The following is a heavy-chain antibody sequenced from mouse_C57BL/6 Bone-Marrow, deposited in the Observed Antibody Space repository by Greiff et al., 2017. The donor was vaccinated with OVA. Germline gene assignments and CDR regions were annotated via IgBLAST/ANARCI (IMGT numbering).Heavy chain of an antibody. V-gene: IGHV1-19*01. CDR1: GYTFTDYY. CDR2: INPYNGGT. J-gene: IGHJ1*03. CDR3: ARHVWYFDV. Sequence: EVQLQQSGPVLVKPGASVKMSCKASGYTFTDYYMNWVKQSHGKSLEWIGVINPYNGGTSYNQKFKGKATLTVDKSSSTAYMELNSLTSEDSAVYYCARHVWYFDVWGTGTTVTVSS.